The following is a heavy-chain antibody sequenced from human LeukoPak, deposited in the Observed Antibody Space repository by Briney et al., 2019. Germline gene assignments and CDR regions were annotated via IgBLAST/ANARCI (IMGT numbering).Heavy chain of an antibody. CDR2: IYYSGST. D-gene: IGHD5-18*01. CDR3: ARGPAMVPFYFDY. CDR1: GGSISSSSYY. Sequence: SETLSLTCTVSGGSISSSSYYWGWIRQPPGKGLEWIGSIYYSGSTYYNPSLKSRVTISVDTSKNQFSLKLSSVIAADTAVYYCARGPAMVPFYFDYWGQGTLVTVSS. J-gene: IGHJ4*02. V-gene: IGHV4-39*07.